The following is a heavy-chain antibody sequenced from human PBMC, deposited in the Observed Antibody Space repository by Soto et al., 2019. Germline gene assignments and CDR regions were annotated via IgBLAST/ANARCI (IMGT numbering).Heavy chain of an antibody. CDR2: ISSSGTYI. D-gene: IGHD2-2*01. CDR3: ARGALCSTTNCFGSGGFDI. Sequence: VGSLRLSCAASGFTFSRYSMNWVRQAPGKGLEWVSSISSSGTYIYYADSMKGRFTISRDNSKNSLFLQMNSLRAEDTAVYYCARGALCSTTNCFGSGGFDIWGQGTMVTVS. J-gene: IGHJ3*02. CDR1: GFTFSRYS. V-gene: IGHV3-21*01.